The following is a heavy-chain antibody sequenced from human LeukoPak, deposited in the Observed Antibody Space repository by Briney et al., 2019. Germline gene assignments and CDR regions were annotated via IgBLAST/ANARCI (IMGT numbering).Heavy chain of an antibody. CDR2: ISAYNGNT. CDR3: AREKSRYPYGYNY. V-gene: IGHV1-18*01. D-gene: IGHD5-18*01. CDR1: GYTFISYD. J-gene: IGHJ4*02. Sequence: ASVKVSCKAFGYTFISYDINWVRQAPGQGLEWMGWISAYNGNTNYAQKFQGRVTMTTDTSTSTAYMELRSLRSDDTAVYYCAREKSRYPYGYNYWGQGTLVTVSS.